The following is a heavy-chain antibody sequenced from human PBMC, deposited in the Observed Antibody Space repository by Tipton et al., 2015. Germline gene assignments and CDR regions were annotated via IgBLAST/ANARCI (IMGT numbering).Heavy chain of an antibody. J-gene: IGHJ4*02. CDR2: IIPIFGTA. CDR3: ARLDRSFDY. Sequence: QSGAEVKKPGSSVKVSCKASGGTFSSYAINWLRQAPGQGLEWMGHIIPIFGTAHYAQKFQGRVTITSDESTGTVYMEVSSLRSEDTAVYYCARLDRSFDYWGQGALVTVSS. CDR1: GGTFSSYA. D-gene: IGHD3-9*01. V-gene: IGHV1-69*01.